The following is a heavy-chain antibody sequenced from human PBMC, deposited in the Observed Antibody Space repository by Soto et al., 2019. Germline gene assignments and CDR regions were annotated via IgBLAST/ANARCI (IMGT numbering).Heavy chain of an antibody. J-gene: IGHJ6*02. CDR2: ISWNSGGI. V-gene: IGHV3-9*01. Sequence: HPGGSLRLSCVASGFTFDDYAKHWVRQVPGEGLEWVSGISWNSGGIGYADSVKGRFTISRDNAKNSLYLQMNSLRAEDTALYYCAKDLRDPWFGELFYYGMDVWGQGTTVTVSS. CDR3: AKDLRDPWFGELFYYGMDV. D-gene: IGHD3-10*01. CDR1: GFTFDDYA.